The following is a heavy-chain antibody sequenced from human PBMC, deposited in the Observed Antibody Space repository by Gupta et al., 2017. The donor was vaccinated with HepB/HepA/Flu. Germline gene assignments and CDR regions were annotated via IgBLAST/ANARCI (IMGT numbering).Heavy chain of an antibody. D-gene: IGHD7-27*01. CDR1: GGSFSGYY. Sequence: QVQLQQWGAGRLKPSETRSLACAAYGGSFSGYYWSWIRQPPGKGLEWIGEINHSGSTNYNPSLKSRVTISVDTSKNQFSLKLSSVTAADTAVYYCARGSQLKTGDRAGDAFDIWGQGTMVTVSS. CDR2: INHSGST. J-gene: IGHJ3*02. CDR3: ARGSQLKTGDRAGDAFDI. V-gene: IGHV4-34*01.